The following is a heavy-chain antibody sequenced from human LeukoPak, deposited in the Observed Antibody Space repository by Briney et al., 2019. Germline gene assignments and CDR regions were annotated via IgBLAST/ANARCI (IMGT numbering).Heavy chain of an antibody. D-gene: IGHD6-13*01. Sequence: SETLSLTCTVSGGSISSYYWSWIRQPPGKGLEWIGYIYYSGSTNYNPSLKSRVTISVDTSKNQFSLKLSSVTAADTAVYYCARGLYSRSWWGDAFDIWGQGTMVTVSS. CDR1: GGSISSYY. CDR2: IYYSGST. V-gene: IGHV4-59*01. J-gene: IGHJ3*02. CDR3: ARGLYSRSWWGDAFDI.